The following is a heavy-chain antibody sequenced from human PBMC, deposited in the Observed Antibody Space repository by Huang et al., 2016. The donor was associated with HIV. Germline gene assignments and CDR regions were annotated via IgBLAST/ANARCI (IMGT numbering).Heavy chain of an antibody. J-gene: IGHJ4*02. V-gene: IGHV4-39*01. CDR2: FFYGGNT. CDR1: DGSISSSSYY. Sequence: QLQLQESGPGLVKPSETLSLTCTVSDGSISSSSYYWGWIRQPPGKGLEWIATFFYGGNTYYNTSLKSRVTISVDTSKNQFSRNLSSVTAADTAVYYCAAMVRGVISYFDYWGQGTLVTVSS. CDR3: AAMVRGVISYFDY. D-gene: IGHD3-10*01.